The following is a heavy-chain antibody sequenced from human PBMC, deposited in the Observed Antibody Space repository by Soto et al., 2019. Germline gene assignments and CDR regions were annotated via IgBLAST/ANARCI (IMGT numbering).Heavy chain of an antibody. D-gene: IGHD5-18*01. J-gene: IGHJ4*02. CDR1: GFTFSSYG. Sequence: GGSLRLSCAASGFTFSSYGMHWVRQAPGKGLEWVAVISYDGSNKYYADSVKGRFTISRDNSKNTLYLQMNSLRAEDTAVYYCAKVGYSYDIDYWGQGTLVPVSS. V-gene: IGHV3-30*18. CDR2: ISYDGSNK. CDR3: AKVGYSYDIDY.